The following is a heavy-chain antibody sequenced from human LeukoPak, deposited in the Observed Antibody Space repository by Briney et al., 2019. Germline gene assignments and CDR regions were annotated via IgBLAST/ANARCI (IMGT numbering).Heavy chain of an antibody. CDR3: ARDRGLLWFGELLSSFDY. CDR2: ISGSSSYI. V-gene: IGHV3-21*01. J-gene: IGHJ4*02. D-gene: IGHD3-10*01. CDR1: GFTFSSYS. Sequence: GGSLRLSCAASGFTFSSYSMNWVRQAPGKGLEWVSSISGSSSYIYYAGSVKGRFTISRDNAKNSLYLQMNSLRAEDTAVYYCARDRGLLWFGELLSSFDYWGQGTLVTVSS.